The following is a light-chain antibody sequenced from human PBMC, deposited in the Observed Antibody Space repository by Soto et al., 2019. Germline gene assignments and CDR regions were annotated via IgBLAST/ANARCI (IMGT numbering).Light chain of an antibody. CDR3: MQALQTPLT. CDR1: RSLLSSNGYNY. Sequence: DVVMTQSPLSLPVTPGEPASISCRSSRSLLSSNGYNYLNWYLQKPGQSPQLLTYLGSNRASGVPDRFSGSGSGTDFTLKISRVEAEDVGVYYCMQALQTPLTFGGGTKVDIK. V-gene: IGKV2-28*01. CDR2: LGS. J-gene: IGKJ4*01.